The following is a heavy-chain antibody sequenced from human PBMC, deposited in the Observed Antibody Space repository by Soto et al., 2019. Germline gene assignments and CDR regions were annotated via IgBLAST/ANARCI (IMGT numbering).Heavy chain of an antibody. CDR1: GYTFTSYG. V-gene: IGHV1-18*01. D-gene: IGHD6-19*01. Sequence: ASVKVSCKASGYTFTSYGISWVRQAPGQGLEWMGWISAYNGNTNYAQKLQGRVTMTTDTSTSTAYMELRSLRSDNTAVYYCARKVRSGWFFDYWGQGTLVTVSS. CDR2: ISAYNGNT. CDR3: ARKVRSGWFFDY. J-gene: IGHJ4*02.